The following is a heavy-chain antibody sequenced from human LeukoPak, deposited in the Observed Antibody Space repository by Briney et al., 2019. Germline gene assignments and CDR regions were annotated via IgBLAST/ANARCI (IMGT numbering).Heavy chain of an antibody. Sequence: LRLSCAASGFTFGFHWVRQAPGKGREWVAVMSYDETKKYYADSVEGRFTISRDSSKNTGYLQMNSLRAEDTAVYFCAKDDGQGNWGQGTLVTVSS. CDR1: GFTFG. CDR3: AKDDGQGN. CDR2: MSYDETKK. V-gene: IGHV3-30*18. J-gene: IGHJ4*02.